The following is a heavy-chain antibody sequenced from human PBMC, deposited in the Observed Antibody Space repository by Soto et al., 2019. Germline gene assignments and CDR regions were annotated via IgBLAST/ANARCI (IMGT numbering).Heavy chain of an antibody. CDR3: ARDARGDEAPMDY. D-gene: IGHD3-10*01. V-gene: IGHV1-2*04. CDR1: GYTFTGYY. Sequence: ASVKVSCKASGYTFTGYYMHWVRQAPGQGLEWMGWINPNSGGTNYAQKFQGWVAMTRDTSISTAYMELSRLRSDDTAVYYCARDARGDEAPMDYWGQGTLVTVSS. J-gene: IGHJ4*02. CDR2: INPNSGGT.